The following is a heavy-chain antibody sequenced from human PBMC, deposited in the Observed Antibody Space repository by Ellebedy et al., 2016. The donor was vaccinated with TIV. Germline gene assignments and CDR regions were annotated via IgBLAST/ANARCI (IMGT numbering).Heavy chain of an antibody. CDR2: IYPGDSDT. CDR3: ARLLADYDFWSGYYFDY. V-gene: IGHV5-51*01. D-gene: IGHD3-3*01. Sequence: GESLKISXKGSGYSFTSYWIGWVRQMPGKGLEWMGIIYPGDSDTRYSPSFQGQVTISADKSISTAYLQWSSLKASDTAMYYCARLLADYDFWSGYYFDYWGQGTLVTVSS. J-gene: IGHJ4*02. CDR1: GYSFTSYW.